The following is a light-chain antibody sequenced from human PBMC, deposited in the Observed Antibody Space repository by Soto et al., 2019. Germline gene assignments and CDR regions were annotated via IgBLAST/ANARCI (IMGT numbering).Light chain of an antibody. CDR2: TND. J-gene: IGLJ2*01. CDR3: ASWDDSLNGPV. Sequence: QLVLTQPPSASGTPGQRVTISCSGSSSNIGSDTVNWYQQFPGTAPKLLIYTNDQRPSGVPDRISGSKSGTSASLAISGLQSEDEADYYCASWDDSLNGPVFGGGTKVTVL. V-gene: IGLV1-44*01. CDR1: SSNIGSDT.